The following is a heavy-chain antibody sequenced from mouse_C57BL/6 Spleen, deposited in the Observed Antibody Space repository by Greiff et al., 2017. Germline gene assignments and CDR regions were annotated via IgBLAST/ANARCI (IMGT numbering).Heavy chain of an antibody. V-gene: IGHV7-3*01. CDR2: IRNKANGYTS. CDR3: ARYIYYGNYDYAMDY. CDR1: GFTFTDYY. Sequence: EVKLMESGGGLVQPGGSLSLSCAASGFTFTDYYMSWVRQPPGKALEWLGFIRNKANGYTSEYSASLKGRFTISRDNSQSILYLQVNALRDEDSATYYCARYIYYGNYDYAMDYWGQGASVTVST. J-gene: IGHJ4*01. D-gene: IGHD2-1*01.